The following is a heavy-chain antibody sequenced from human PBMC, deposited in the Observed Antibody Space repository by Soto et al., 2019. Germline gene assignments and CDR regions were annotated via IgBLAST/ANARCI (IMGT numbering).Heavy chain of an antibody. J-gene: IGHJ6*02. CDR3: ARYDYDFWSGYYGMDV. D-gene: IGHD3-3*01. CDR1: GYTFTSYG. Sequence: ASVKVSCKASGYTFTSYGTSWVRQAPGQGLEWMGWISAYNGNTNYAQKLQGRVTMTTDTSTSTAYMELRSLRSDDTAVYYCARYDYDFWSGYYGMDVWGQGTKVTVYS. CDR2: ISAYNGNT. V-gene: IGHV1-18*04.